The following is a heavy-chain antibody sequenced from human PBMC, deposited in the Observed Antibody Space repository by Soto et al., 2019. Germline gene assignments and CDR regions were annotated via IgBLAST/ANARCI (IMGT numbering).Heavy chain of an antibody. CDR3: ARVHSSGWYEGGEFDY. V-gene: IGHV4-59*01. D-gene: IGHD6-19*01. Sequence: LSLPCTVSGGSISSYYWSWIRQPPGKGLEWIGYIYYSGSTNYNPSLKSRVTISVDTSKNQFSLKLSSVTAADTAVYYCARVHSSGWYEGGEFDYWGQGTLVTVSS. CDR2: IYYSGST. J-gene: IGHJ4*02. CDR1: GGSISSYY.